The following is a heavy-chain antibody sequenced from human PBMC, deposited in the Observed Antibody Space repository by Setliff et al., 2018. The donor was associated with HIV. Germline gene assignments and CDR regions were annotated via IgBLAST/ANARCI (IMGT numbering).Heavy chain of an antibody. CDR2: VDPEDGET. D-gene: IGHD3-9*01. Sequence: ASVKVSCKISGYNLTEVSMHWVRRAPGKGLEWMGRVDPEDGETIYAEKFQGSVTITTDTSTDTAYMDLSSLRSEDTAMYYCATVQYRHFDWFLFAHWGQGTLVTVSS. V-gene: IGHV1-24*01. CDR3: ATVQYRHFDWFLFAH. J-gene: IGHJ4*02. CDR1: GYNLTEVS.